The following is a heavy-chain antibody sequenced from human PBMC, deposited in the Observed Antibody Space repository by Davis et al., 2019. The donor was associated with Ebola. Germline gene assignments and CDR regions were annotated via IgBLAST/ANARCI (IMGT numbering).Heavy chain of an antibody. D-gene: IGHD1-26*01. V-gene: IGHV3-21*01. CDR2: ISSSSSYI. J-gene: IGHJ4*02. CDR1: GFTFSSYW. Sequence: GESLKISCAASGFTFSSYWMNWVRQAPGKGLEWVSSISSSSSYIYYADSVKGRFTISRDNAKNSLYLQMNSLRAEDTAVYYCARASRGSYDGDFDYWGQGTLVTVSS. CDR3: ARASRGSYDGDFDY.